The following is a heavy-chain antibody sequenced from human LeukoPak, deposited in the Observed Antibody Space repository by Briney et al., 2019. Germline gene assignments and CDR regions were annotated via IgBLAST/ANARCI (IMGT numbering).Heavy chain of an antibody. CDR2: ISYDGSNK. CDR1: GFTFSSYG. J-gene: IGHJ4*02. CDR3: AKDSSVVEITLPGY. V-gene: IGHV3-30*18. Sequence: GGSLRLSCAASGFTFSSYGMPWVRQAPGKGLEWVAVISYDGSNKYYADSVKGRFTISRDNSKNTLYLQMNSLRPEDTAVYYCAKDSSVVEITLPGYWGQGTLVTVSS. D-gene: IGHD2-21*01.